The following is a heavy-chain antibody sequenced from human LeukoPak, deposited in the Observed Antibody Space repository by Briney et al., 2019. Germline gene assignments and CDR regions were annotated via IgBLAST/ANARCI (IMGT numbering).Heavy chain of an antibody. CDR3: ATRYCSGGTCSNWFDP. CDR2: IYPGDSDT. V-gene: IGHV5-51*01. J-gene: IGHJ5*02. Sequence: GESLKISCKGSGYSFTSYWIGWVRQMPGKGLEWMGIIYPGDSDTRYSPSFQGQVTISADKSISTAYLQWSSLKASDTAMYYCATRYCSGGTCSNWFDPWGQGTLVTVSS. D-gene: IGHD2-15*01. CDR1: GYSFTSYW.